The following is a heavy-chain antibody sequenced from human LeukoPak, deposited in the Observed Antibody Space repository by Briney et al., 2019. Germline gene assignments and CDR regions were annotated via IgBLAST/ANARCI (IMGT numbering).Heavy chain of an antibody. V-gene: IGHV3-48*01. CDR3: ARDPYTEYGMDV. CDR2: ISSSSSTI. CDR1: GFTFSSYS. J-gene: IGHJ6*02. D-gene: IGHD1-14*01. Sequence: GGSLRLSCAASGFTFSSYSMNWVRQAPGEGLEWVSYISSSSSTIYYADSVKGRFTISRDNAKNSLYLQMNSLRAEDTAVYYCARDPYTEYGMDVWGQGTTVTVSS.